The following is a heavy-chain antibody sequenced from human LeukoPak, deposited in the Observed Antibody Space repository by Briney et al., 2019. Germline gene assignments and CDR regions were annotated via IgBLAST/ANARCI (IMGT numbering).Heavy chain of an antibody. CDR3: TTAPGLYYYDSSGSGYYFDY. CDR2: ISSDGSVT. Sequence: HAGGSLRLSCAVSGFSFTNYWMHWVRQDPGKGLVWVSYISSDGSVTKYADSVKGRFTISRDDSKNTLYLQMNSLKTEDTAVYYCTTAPGLYYYDSSGSGYYFDYWGQGTLVTVSS. D-gene: IGHD3-22*01. V-gene: IGHV3-74*03. J-gene: IGHJ4*02. CDR1: GFSFTNYW.